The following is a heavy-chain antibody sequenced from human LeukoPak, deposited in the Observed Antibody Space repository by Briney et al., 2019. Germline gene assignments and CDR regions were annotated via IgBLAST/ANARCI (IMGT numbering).Heavy chain of an antibody. D-gene: IGHD2-2*01. CDR1: GFTFSSYA. CDR2: ISGSGGST. J-gene: IGHJ3*02. CDR3: AKDSNTPILIVVVPAGTAFDI. V-gene: IGHV3-23*01. Sequence: GGSLRLSCAASGFTFSSYAMSWVRQAPGKGLEWVSAISGSGGSTYYADSVKGRFTISRDNSKNTLYLQMNSLRAEDTAVYYCAKDSNTPILIVVVPAGTAFDIWGQGTMVTVSS.